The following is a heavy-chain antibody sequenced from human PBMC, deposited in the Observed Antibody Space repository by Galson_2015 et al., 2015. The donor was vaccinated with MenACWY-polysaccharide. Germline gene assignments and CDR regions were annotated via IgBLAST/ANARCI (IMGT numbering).Heavy chain of an antibody. CDR2: TYYRSKWYN. CDR1: GDSVSSNSAA. D-gene: IGHD5-18*01. CDR3: ARGNRYSYVIGAFDI. J-gene: IGHJ3*02. Sequence: CAISGDSVSSNSAAWNWIRQSPSRGLEWLGRTYYRSKWYNDYAVSVKSRITINPDTSKNQFSLQLNSVTPEDTAVYYCARGNRYSYVIGAFDIWGQGTMVTVSS. V-gene: IGHV6-1*01.